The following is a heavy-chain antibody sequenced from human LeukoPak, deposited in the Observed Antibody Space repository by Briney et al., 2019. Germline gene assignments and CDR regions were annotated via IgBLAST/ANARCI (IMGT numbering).Heavy chain of an antibody. Sequence: ASVKVSCKASGYTFTSYDINWVRQATGQGLEWMGWMNPNSGNTGYAQKFQGRVTMTRNTSISTAYMELSSLRSEDTAVYYCARRRARRGSGWSSFDAFDIWGQGTMVTVSS. CDR2: MNPNSGNT. V-gene: IGHV1-8*01. D-gene: IGHD6-19*01. CDR3: ARRRARRGSGWSSFDAFDI. CDR1: GYTFTSYD. J-gene: IGHJ3*02.